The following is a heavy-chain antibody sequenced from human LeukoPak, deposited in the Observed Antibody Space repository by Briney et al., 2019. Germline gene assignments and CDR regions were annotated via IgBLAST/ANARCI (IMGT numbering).Heavy chain of an antibody. D-gene: IGHD2-2*01. V-gene: IGHV3-48*01. CDR2: ISSSSITI. CDR1: GFTFSSYS. CDR3: AREDVVVPPYGMDV. J-gene: IGHJ6*02. Sequence: GGSLRLSCAASGFTFSSYSMNWVRQAPGKGLEWVSYISSSSITIYYADSVKGRFTISRDNAKNSLYLQMNSLRAEDTAVYYCAREDVVVPPYGMDVWGQGTTVTVSS.